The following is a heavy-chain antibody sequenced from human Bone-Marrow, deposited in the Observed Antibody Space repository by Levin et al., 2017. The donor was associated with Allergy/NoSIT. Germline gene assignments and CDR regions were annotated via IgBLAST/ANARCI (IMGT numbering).Heavy chain of an antibody. Sequence: KSGGSLRLSCGVSNYSISSGFYWGWIRQPPGKGLEWIGNIDHTGSIYYNPSLKSRVTISVDTSKNQFSLKVTSVTAADTAVYYCARTLGYCNGDSCYFYFDYWGRGILVTVSS. CDR3: ARTLGYCNGDSCYFYFDY. CDR2: IDHTGSI. CDR1: NYSISSGFY. J-gene: IGHJ4*02. D-gene: IGHD2-15*01. V-gene: IGHV4-38-2*01.